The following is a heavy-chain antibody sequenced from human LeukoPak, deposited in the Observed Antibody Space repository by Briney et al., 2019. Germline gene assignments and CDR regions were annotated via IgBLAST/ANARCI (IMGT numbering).Heavy chain of an antibody. CDR1: GFTLSDYY. CDR2: IKADGSEQ. V-gene: IGHV3-7*03. J-gene: IGHJ6*03. Sequence: SGGSLRLSCAASGFTLSDYYMTWVRQAPGKGLEWVADIKADGSEQYYVDSVKGRFTISRDNAKNSLYLQMNSLRAEDTAVYYCASRSFSGIATYYYMDVWGKGTTVTISS. D-gene: IGHD6-13*01. CDR3: ASRSFSGIATYYYMDV.